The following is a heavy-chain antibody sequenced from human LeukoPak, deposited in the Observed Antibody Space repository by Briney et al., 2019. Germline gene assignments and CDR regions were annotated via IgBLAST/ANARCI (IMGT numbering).Heavy chain of an antibody. CDR2: ISSSSSTI. CDR1: GFTFSSYS. D-gene: IGHD1-20*01. CDR3: ARDPDGITGTTAPGY. V-gene: IGHV3-48*01. Sequence: PGGSLRLSCAASGFTFSSYSMNWVRQAPGQGLEWVSYISSSSSTIYYADSVKGRFTISRDNAKNSLYLQMNSLRAEDTAVYYCARDPDGITGTTAPGYWGQGTLVTVSS. J-gene: IGHJ4*02.